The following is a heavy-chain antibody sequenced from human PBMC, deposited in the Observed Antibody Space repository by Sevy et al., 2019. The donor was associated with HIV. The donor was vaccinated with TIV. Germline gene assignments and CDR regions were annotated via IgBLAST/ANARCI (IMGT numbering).Heavy chain of an antibody. CDR2: LSFGCGRI. CDR3: AREGCTRPHDH. V-gene: IGHV3-23*01. J-gene: IGHJ4*02. CDR1: GFNFNIYS. D-gene: IGHD2-8*01. Sequence: GGSLRLSCVASGFNFNIYSMSWVRQAPGKGLEWVSTLSFGCGRINHADSVQGRFTMSRDDSKKTVYLEINSLRAEDTAVYYCAREGCTRPHDHWGQGTLVTVSS.